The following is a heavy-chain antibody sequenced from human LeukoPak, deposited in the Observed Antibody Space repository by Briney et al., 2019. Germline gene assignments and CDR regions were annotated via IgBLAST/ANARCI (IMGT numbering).Heavy chain of an antibody. J-gene: IGHJ3*02. CDR1: GFTFSSYG. V-gene: IGHV3-30*18. Sequence: GGSLRLSCAASGFTFSSYGMHWVRQAPGKGLEWGAVISYDGSNKYYADSVKGRFTISRDNSKNTLYLQMNSLRAEDTAVYYCAKDLNDSSGYGLDDAFDIWGQGTMVTVSS. CDR3: AKDLNDSSGYGLDDAFDI. D-gene: IGHD3-22*01. CDR2: ISYDGSNK.